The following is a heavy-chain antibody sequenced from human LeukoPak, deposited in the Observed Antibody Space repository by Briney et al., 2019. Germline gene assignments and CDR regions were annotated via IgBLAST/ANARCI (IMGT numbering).Heavy chain of an antibody. CDR1: GYSFTNYW. J-gene: IGHJ5*02. Sequence: GESLKISCKGSGYSFTNYWITWVRQMPGTGLEWMATIDPSDSYTSYSPSFQGHVTISADESITTAYLQWSSLKASDTAMYYCARQDGGTLQWFDPWGQGTLVTVSS. CDR3: ARQDGGTLQWFDP. V-gene: IGHV5-10-1*01. CDR2: IDPSDSYT. D-gene: IGHD2-15*01.